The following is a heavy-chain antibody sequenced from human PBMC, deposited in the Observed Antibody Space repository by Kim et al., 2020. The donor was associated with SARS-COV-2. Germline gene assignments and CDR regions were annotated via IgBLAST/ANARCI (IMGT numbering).Heavy chain of an antibody. CDR2: ISSSSSYI. J-gene: IGHJ4*02. V-gene: IGHV3-21*01. D-gene: IGHD3-16*01. CDR3: AREALGFTRWGGTLTYYFDY. CDR1: GFTFSSYS. Sequence: GGSLRLSCAASGFTFSSYSMNWVRQAPGKGLEWVSSISSSSSYIYYADSVKGRFTISRDNAKNSLYLQMNSLRAEDTAVYYCAREALGFTRWGGTLTYYFDYWGQGTPGHRLL.